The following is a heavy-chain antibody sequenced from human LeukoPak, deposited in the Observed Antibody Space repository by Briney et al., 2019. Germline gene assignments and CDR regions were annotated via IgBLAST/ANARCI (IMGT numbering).Heavy chain of an antibody. CDR3: TRRYYFDTSGYYGDDY. Sequence: GGSLRLSCAASGFTFSGSAMHWVRQASGKGLEWDGRIRSKANNYATSYGASVKGRFTISRDDSENTAYLQMNSLKIEDTAMYYCTRRYYFDTSGYYGDDYWGQGTLVTVSS. CDR2: IRSKANNYAT. D-gene: IGHD3-22*01. V-gene: IGHV3-73*01. J-gene: IGHJ4*02. CDR1: GFTFSGSA.